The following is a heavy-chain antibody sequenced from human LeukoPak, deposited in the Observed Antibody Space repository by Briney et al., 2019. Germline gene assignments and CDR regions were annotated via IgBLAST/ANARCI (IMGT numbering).Heavy chain of an antibody. CDR2: IYYSGST. V-gene: IGHV4-30-4*01. D-gene: IGHD3-10*01. Sequence: PSQTLSLTCTVSGGSISSGDYYWSWIRQPPGKGLEWIGYIYYSGSTYYNPSLKSRVTISVDTSKNQFSLKLSSVTAADTAVYYCARGPMTTGGYYYYGMDVWGQGTTVTVSS. J-gene: IGHJ6*02. CDR3: ARGPMTTGGYYYYGMDV. CDR1: GGSISSGDYY.